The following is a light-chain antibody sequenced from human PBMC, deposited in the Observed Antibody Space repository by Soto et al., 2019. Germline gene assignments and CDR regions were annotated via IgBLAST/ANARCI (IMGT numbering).Light chain of an antibody. CDR2: DAS. Sequence: DIQMTQSPSSLSASVVDRVTITCQASQDISNSLNWYQQKPGKAPKLLISDASTLETGVPSRFSVSGSWTDFTFTIXSLQPEDIAKYYGQQFDHLPMYNFGQGTKLEIK. J-gene: IGKJ2*01. CDR3: QQFDHLPMYN. V-gene: IGKV1-33*01. CDR1: QDISNS.